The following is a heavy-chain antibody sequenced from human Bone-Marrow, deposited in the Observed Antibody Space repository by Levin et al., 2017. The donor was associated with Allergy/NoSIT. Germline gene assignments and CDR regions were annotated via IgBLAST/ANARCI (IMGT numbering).Heavy chain of an antibody. D-gene: IGHD3-3*01. Sequence: PSETLSLTCTVSGGSISSYYWSWIRQPAGKGLEWIGRIYTSGSTNYNPSLKSRVTMSVDTSKNQFSLKLSSVTAADTAVYYCARGYDFWSGLYFDYWGQGTLVTVSS. CDR3: ARGYDFWSGLYFDY. CDR1: GGSISSYY. CDR2: IYTSGST. V-gene: IGHV4-4*07. J-gene: IGHJ4*02.